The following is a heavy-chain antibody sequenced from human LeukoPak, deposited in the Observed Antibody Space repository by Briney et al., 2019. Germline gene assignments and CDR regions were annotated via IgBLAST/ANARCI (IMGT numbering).Heavy chain of an antibody. CDR1: GFTFSSYG. V-gene: IGHV3-30*18. J-gene: IGHJ4*02. Sequence: GGSLRLSCAASGFTFSSYGMHWVRQAPGKGLEWVAVISYDGSNKYYADSVKGRFTISRDNSKNTLYLQMNSLRAEDTAMYYCAKGYSGYDWSLVDYWGQGTLVTVSS. CDR3: AKGYSGYDWSLVDY. CDR2: ISYDGSNK. D-gene: IGHD5-12*01.